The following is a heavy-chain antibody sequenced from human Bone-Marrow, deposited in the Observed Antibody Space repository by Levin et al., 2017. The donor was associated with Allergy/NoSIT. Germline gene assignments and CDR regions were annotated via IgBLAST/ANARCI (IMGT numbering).Heavy chain of an antibody. Sequence: QTGGSLRLSCAASGFAFSTYWMHWVRQAPGKGLVWVSRINGDGSSTTYADSVKGRFTISRDNAKNTLYLQMNSLRAEDTAVYYCARDVSYRVDYWGQGTLVTVSS. V-gene: IGHV3-74*01. CDR2: INGDGSST. CDR3: ARDVSYRVDY. D-gene: IGHD3-16*02. CDR1: GFAFSTYW. J-gene: IGHJ4*02.